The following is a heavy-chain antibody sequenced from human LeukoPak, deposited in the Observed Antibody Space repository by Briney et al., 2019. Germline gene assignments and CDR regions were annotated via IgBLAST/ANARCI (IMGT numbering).Heavy chain of an antibody. V-gene: IGHV3-30*03. J-gene: IGHJ6*02. CDR2: ISYDGSNK. D-gene: IGHD6-6*01. CDR3: AHICGSSDYGMDV. Sequence: GGSLRLSCAASGFTFSSYGMHWVRQAPGKGLEWVAVISYDGSNKYYADSVKGRFTISRDNSKNTLYLQMNSLRAEDTAVYYCAHICGSSDYGMDVWGQGTTVPVSS. CDR1: GFTFSSYG.